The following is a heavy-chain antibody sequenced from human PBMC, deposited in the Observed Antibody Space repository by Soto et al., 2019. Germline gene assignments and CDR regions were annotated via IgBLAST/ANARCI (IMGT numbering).Heavy chain of an antibody. CDR1: GGTFSSYA. CDR3: ARDRSEVDYYDSSGYYWPDAFDI. CDR2: IIPIFGTA. V-gene: IGHV1-69*13. D-gene: IGHD3-22*01. J-gene: IGHJ3*02. Sequence: AASVKVSCKASGGTFSSYAISWVRQAPGQGLEWMGGIIPIFGTANYAQKFQGRVTITADESTSTAYMELSSLRSEDTAVYYCARDRSEVDYYDSSGYYWPDAFDIWGQGTMVT.